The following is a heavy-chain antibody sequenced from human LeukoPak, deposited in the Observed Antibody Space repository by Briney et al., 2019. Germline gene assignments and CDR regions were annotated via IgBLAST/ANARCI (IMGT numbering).Heavy chain of an antibody. D-gene: IGHD3-10*01. CDR3: ARVQSPQFGEFGDYQHYYGMDV. CDR2: IYHSGST. J-gene: IGHJ6*04. V-gene: IGHV4-4*02. CDR1: GGSISSSNW. Sequence: SETLSLTCAVSGGSISSSNWWSWVRQPPGKGLEWIGEIYHSGSTNYNPSLKRRVTISVDKSKNQFSLKLTSVIAADTAVYYCARVQSPQFGEFGDYQHYYGMDVWGKGTTVTVSS.